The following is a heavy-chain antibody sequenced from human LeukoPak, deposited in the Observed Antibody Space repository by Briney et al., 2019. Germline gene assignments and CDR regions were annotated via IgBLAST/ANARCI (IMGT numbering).Heavy chain of an antibody. D-gene: IGHD6-13*01. J-gene: IGHJ3*02. CDR1: GFTFSSYS. CDR2: ISSSCSYI. Sequence: TPGGSLRLSCAASGFTFSSYSMNWVRQAPGKGLEWVSSISSSCSYIYYADSVKGRFTISRDNAKNSLYLQMNSLRAEDTAVYYCARGLAAAGPEAFDIWGQGTMVTVSS. CDR3: ARGLAAAGPEAFDI. V-gene: IGHV3-21*01.